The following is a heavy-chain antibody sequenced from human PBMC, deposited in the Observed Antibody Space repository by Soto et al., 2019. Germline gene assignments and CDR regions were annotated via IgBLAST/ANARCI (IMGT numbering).Heavy chain of an antibody. CDR1: GFTFSSYD. D-gene: IGHD6-19*01. CDR2: IGTAGDT. CDR3: ARDPDSSGWYTAPRFDY. V-gene: IGHV3-13*01. J-gene: IGHJ4*02. Sequence: GGSLRHSCAASGFTFSSYDMHWVRHSTGKGLEWVSAIGTAGDTYYPGSVKGRFTVSRENAKNSLYLQMNSLRAGDTAVYYCARDPDSSGWYTAPRFDYWGQGTLVTVS.